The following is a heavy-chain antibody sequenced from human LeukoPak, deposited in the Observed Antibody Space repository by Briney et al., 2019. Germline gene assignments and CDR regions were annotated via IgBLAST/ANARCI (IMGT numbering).Heavy chain of an antibody. CDR3: ARVVWGGAAAGTLNYYYMDV. J-gene: IGHJ6*03. Sequence: PSETLSLTCTVSGGSISSYYWSWIRQPAGKGLEWIGRIYTSGSTNYNPSLKGRVTMSVDTSKNQFSLKLSSVTAADTAVYYCARVVWGGAAAGTLNYYYMDVWGKGTTVTVSS. V-gene: IGHV4-4*07. D-gene: IGHD6-13*01. CDR2: IYTSGST. CDR1: GGSISSYY.